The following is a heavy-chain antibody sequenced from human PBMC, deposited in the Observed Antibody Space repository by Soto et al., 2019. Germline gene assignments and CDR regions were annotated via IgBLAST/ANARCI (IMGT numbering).Heavy chain of an antibody. V-gene: IGHV1-18*04. Sequence: XSVQVSCKASVYTFTSYGLSWVRQAPGQGLEWMGWISAYNGNTNYAQKLQGRVTMTTDTYTSTAYMELRSLRSDDTAVYYCAREGGGGSYGAFDIWGQGTMVTVSS. CDR1: VYTFTSYG. CDR2: ISAYNGNT. D-gene: IGHD1-26*01. CDR3: AREGGGGSYGAFDI. J-gene: IGHJ3*02.